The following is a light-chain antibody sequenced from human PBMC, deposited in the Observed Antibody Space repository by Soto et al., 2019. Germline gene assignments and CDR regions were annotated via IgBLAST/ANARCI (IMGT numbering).Light chain of an antibody. J-gene: IGLJ1*01. V-gene: IGLV2-14*01. Sequence: QSVLTQPASVSGSPGQSITISCTGTSSDVGGYNYVSWYQHHPGKAPKLMIYEVSNRPSGVSNRFSGSKSGNTASLTISGLQAEDEADYYCSSYTSSRTFYVFGTGTKVTVL. CDR2: EVS. CDR1: SSDVGGYNY. CDR3: SSYTSSRTFYV.